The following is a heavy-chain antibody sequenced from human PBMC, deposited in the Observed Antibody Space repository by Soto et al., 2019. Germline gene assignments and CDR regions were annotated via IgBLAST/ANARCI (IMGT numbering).Heavy chain of an antibody. Sequence: GGSLRLSCVASGFTFSDYYMAWIRQASGKGLEWVAYISSSGSTIYYADSVKGRFTISRDNAKNSLYLQMNSLRAEDTAVYYCARKGTLEWLLSSSRGHYGMDVWGQGTTVTVSS. CDR2: ISSSGSTI. D-gene: IGHD3-3*01. CDR3: ARKGTLEWLLSSSRGHYGMDV. CDR1: GFTFSDYY. J-gene: IGHJ6*02. V-gene: IGHV3-11*01.